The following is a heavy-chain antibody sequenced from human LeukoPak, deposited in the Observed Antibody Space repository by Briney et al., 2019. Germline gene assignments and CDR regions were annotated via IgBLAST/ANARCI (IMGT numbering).Heavy chain of an antibody. CDR2: INPNSGGT. D-gene: IGHD3-10*01. Sequence: ASVKVSCKASGYTFTGYYMHWVRQAPGQGLEWMGWINPNSGGTNYAQKFQGRVTMTRDTSISTAYMELSRLRSVDTAVYYCARDLRLITMVRGVNPVDYWGQGTLVTVSS. V-gene: IGHV1-2*02. CDR1: GYTFTGYY. CDR3: ARDLRLITMVRGVNPVDY. J-gene: IGHJ4*02.